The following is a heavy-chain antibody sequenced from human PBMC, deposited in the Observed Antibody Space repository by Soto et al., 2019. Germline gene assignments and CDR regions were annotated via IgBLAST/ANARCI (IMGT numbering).Heavy chain of an antibody. CDR2: IIPIRGST. Sequence: SVKVSCKASGGTFSSYAISWVRQAPGQGLEWMGRIIPIRGSTNYAQKFQGRVTMTRDTSTSTVYMELSSLRSEDTAVYYCARDGGERGTYNSSGYYYGIPHNWFDPWGQGTLVTVSS. CDR1: GGTFSSYA. V-gene: IGHV1-69*04. J-gene: IGHJ5*02. D-gene: IGHD3-22*01. CDR3: ARDGGERGTYNSSGYYYGIPHNWFDP.